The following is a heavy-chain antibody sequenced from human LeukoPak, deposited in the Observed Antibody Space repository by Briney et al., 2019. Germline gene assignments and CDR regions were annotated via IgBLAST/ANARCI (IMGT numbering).Heavy chain of an antibody. CDR1: GYTFTGYY. V-gene: IGHV1-69*13. J-gene: IGHJ6*02. CDR3: ARWELLPSNYYGMDV. Sequence: SVKVSCKASGYTFTGYYMHWVRQAPGQGLEWMGGIIPIFGTANYAQKFQGRVTITADESTSTAYMELSSLRSEDTAVYYCARWELLPSNYYGMDVWGQGTTVTVSS. D-gene: IGHD1-26*01. CDR2: IIPIFGTA.